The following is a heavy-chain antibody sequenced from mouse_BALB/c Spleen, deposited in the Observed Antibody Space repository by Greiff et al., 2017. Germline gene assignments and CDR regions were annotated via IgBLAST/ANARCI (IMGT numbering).Heavy chain of an antibody. Sequence: EVQGVESGGGLVKPGGSLKLSCAASGFTFSSYAMSWVRQTPEKRLEWVASISSGGSTYYPDSVKGRFTISRDNARNILYLQMSSLRSEDTAMYYCARGAMSMDYWGQGTSVTVSS. J-gene: IGHJ4*01. CDR2: ISSGGST. CDR1: GFTFSSYA. D-gene: IGHD1-1*02. V-gene: IGHV5-6-5*01. CDR3: ARGAMSMDY.